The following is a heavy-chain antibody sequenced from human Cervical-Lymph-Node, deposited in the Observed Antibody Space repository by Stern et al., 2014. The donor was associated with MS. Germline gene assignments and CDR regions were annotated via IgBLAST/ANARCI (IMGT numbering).Heavy chain of an antibody. J-gene: IGHJ4*02. CDR2: FDPEDGET. Sequence: QVQLVQSGAEVKKPGASVKVSCKVSGYTLTEFSMPWVRQAPGKGLEWMGRFDPEDGETFYAHKFRGRVPMTEDTSTDTAYRELSSLRSEDTAVYYCLGCYSILGVGAGGYDYWGQGTLVTVSS. V-gene: IGHV1-24*01. CDR1: GYTLTEFS. D-gene: IGHD3-10*01. CDR3: LGCYSILGVGAGGYDY.